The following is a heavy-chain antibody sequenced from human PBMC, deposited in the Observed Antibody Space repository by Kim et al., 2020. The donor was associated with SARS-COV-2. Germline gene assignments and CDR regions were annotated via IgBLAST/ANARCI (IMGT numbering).Heavy chain of an antibody. Sequence: GGSLRLSCSASGFTFSSYTIHWVRQAPGKGLEYVSAISSNGGKTYYADSVKGRFTISRDNSKNTLYLQMSSLRDEDTAVYYCVKKMGATSLAYYGMDVWGQGTTVTVPS. D-gene: IGHD1-26*01. J-gene: IGHJ6*02. V-gene: IGHV3-64D*09. CDR1: GFTFSSYT. CDR2: ISSNGGKT. CDR3: VKKMGATSLAYYGMDV.